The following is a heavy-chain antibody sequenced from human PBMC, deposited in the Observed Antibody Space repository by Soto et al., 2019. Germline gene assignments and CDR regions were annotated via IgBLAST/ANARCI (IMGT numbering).Heavy chain of an antibody. CDR1: GLSFSSYA. J-gene: IGHJ6*02. CDR3: AKPPYDYYYYYGLDV. Sequence: PGGSLRLSCAVSGLSFSSYAMSWVRQAPGKGLEWVSAITGNGGSTEYADSVKGRFSISRDNSKSTLSLQMNSLRAEDTAVYYCAKPPYDYYYYYGLDVWGQGTTVTVYS. CDR2: ITGNGGST. V-gene: IGHV3-23*01.